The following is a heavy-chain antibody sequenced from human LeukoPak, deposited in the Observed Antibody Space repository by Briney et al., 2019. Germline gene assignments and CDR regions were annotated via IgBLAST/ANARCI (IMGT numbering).Heavy chain of an antibody. CDR1: GFTFSNYG. CDR2: IWYDGSNK. CDR3: VVIVLG. V-gene: IGHV3-33*03. Sequence: GGSLRLSCAASGFTFSNYGMHWVRQGPGKGLEWVATIWYDGSNKYYADSVNGRFSISRDNAKNMLYLQMNSLRAEDTAIYYCVVIVLGWGQGTLVTASS. D-gene: IGHD2-8*02. J-gene: IGHJ4*02.